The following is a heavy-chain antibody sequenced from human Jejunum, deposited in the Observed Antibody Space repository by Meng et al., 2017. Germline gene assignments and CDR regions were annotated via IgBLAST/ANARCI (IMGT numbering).Heavy chain of an antibody. CDR1: GFTFSSHV. CDR2: IGGGGSDT. CDR3: ARRCVTVTTNWGGFDN. J-gene: IGHJ3*02. D-gene: IGHD4-17*01. Sequence: GGSLRLSCAASGFTFSSHVMNWVRQAPAKGLEWVSSIGGGGSDTYYVDSVKGRFSISRDNSQNTLYLQMDSLGGEDTAVYYCARRCVTVTTNWGGFDNWGQGTRVTVSS. V-gene: IGHV3-23*01.